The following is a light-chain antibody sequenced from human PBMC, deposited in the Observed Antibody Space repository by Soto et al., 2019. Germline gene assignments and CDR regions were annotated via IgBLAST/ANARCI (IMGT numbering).Light chain of an antibody. J-gene: IGLJ1*01. Sequence: QSVLTQPPSASGSPGQSVTIPCTVTSSDVGAYDHVSWYQQHPGKAPKLIIYELAKRPAGVPDRFSGSKSGNTASLTVSGLQAEDEADYFCSSDAGDHNYVFGTGTKVTVL. CDR1: SSDVGAYDH. CDR3: SSDAGDHNYV. V-gene: IGLV2-8*01. CDR2: ELA.